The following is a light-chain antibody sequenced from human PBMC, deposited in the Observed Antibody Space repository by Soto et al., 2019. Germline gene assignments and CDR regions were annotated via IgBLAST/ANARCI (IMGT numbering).Light chain of an antibody. J-gene: IGKJ3*01. Sequence: DIQRTECPTSLSAAVGDRVTITCRASQGIRNFVAWYQQKPGKAPKLLIYAASTLQSGFPSRFSGSGSGTDFTLTINSLQPEDVATYSCQKYSSVPVFGPGTKVEIK. CDR1: QGIRNF. CDR3: QKYSSVPV. V-gene: IGKV1-27*01. CDR2: AAS.